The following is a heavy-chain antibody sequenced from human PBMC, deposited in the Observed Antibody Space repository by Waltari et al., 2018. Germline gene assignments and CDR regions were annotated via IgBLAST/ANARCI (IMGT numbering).Heavy chain of an antibody. V-gene: IGHV4-34*01. CDR2: INHSGST. J-gene: IGHJ3*02. CDR3: ARDRGLRRLSTFEI. Sequence: QVQLQQWGAGLLKPSETLSLTCAVYGGSFSAYYWSWIRPPPGTGLGWIGEINHSGSTNYNPSLKSRITISVDTSKSQFSLKLSSVTAADTAVYYCARDRGLRRLSTFEIWGQGTMVTVSS. D-gene: IGHD3-16*02. CDR1: GGSFSAYY.